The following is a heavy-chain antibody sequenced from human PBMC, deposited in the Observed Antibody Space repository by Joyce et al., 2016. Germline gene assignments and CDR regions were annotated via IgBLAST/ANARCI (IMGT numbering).Heavy chain of an antibody. J-gene: IGHJ4*02. Sequence: VQLVESGGGVVQPGRSLRLSCAASGLTLSNYGVHWVGQAPGNGLEWVAVISYDGMYKYYADSVKGRFTISRDNSKNTVFLEMNSLRTEDTAVYYCAKILTATYSSGWFLDYWGQGTLVTVSS. CDR3: AKILTATYSSGWFLDY. CDR2: ISYDGMYK. V-gene: IGHV3-30*18. CDR1: GLTLSNYG. D-gene: IGHD6-25*01.